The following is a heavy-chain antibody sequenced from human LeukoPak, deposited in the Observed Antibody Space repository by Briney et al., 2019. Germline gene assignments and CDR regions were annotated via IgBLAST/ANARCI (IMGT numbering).Heavy chain of an antibody. CDR3: ARDVWRRAFYYAMDV. CDR1: GFTFSSYG. CDR2: ISWYSGNI. Sequence: PGGSLRLSCAASGFTFSSYGMHWVRQAPGKGLEWVSSISWYSGNIGYADSVKGRFSISRDNAKNTLYLEMNSLRTDDTALYFCARDVWRRAFYYAMDVWGLGTTVAVSS. J-gene: IGHJ6*02. D-gene: IGHD2-21*01. V-gene: IGHV3-9*01.